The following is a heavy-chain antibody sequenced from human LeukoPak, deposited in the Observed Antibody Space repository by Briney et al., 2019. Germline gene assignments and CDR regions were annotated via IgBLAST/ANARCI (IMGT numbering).Heavy chain of an antibody. CDR1: GFIFSTYA. CDR2: ISGSGGST. D-gene: IGHD3-22*01. V-gene: IGHV3-23*01. CDR3: ANQDSSGYMAQP. Sequence: GGSLRLSCAASGFIFSTYAVHWVRQAPGKGVEWVSTISGSGGSTYYADSVKGRFTISRNNPKNTVYLQMHSLRAEDTAVYYCANQDSSGYMAQPWGQGSLVTVSS. J-gene: IGHJ5*02.